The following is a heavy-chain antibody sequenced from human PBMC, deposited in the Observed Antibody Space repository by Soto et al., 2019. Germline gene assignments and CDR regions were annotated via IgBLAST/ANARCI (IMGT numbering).Heavy chain of an antibody. CDR2: INPKSGGT. CDR1: GYSFTDYH. D-gene: IGHD2-8*01. CDR3: ARGDSTDCSNGVCSFFYTPDMDV. J-gene: IGHJ6*02. V-gene: IGHV1-2*04. Sequence: QVQLVQSGAEVKKPGASVKVSCKASGYSFTDYHIHWVRQAPGQGLEWLGRINPKSGGTSTAQKLQGWLTMTTDTPISTAAMELTRLTSDDTAIYYCARGDSTDCSNGVCSFFYTPDMDVWGQGTTVTVSS.